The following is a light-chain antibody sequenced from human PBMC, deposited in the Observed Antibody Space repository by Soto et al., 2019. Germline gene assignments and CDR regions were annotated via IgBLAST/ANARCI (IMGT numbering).Light chain of an antibody. V-gene: IGKV1-39*01. CDR1: QSISIY. CDR2: AAS. J-gene: IGKJ2*01. Sequence: DIQMTQSPYSLSASVGDRVTITCRASQSISIYLNWYQQKPGKAPKLLIYAASSWQSGVPSRFSGSGSGTEFNLTISSLQPEEVATYYCQQSYRTTYTLGQGTKLSIK. CDR3: QQSYRTTYT.